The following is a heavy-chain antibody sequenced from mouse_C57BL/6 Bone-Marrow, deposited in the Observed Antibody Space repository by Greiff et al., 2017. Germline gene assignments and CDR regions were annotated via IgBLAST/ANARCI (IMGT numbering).Heavy chain of an antibody. CDR1: GFTFSDYG. CDR2: ISSGSSTI. D-gene: IGHD1-1*01. J-gene: IGHJ2*01. CDR3: ARREGYYGSSRDY. V-gene: IGHV5-17*01. Sequence: EVKLMASGGGLVKPGGSLKLSCAASGFTFSDYGMHWVRQAPEKGLAWVAYISSGSSTIYYADTVKGRFTISSDNAKNTLFLQMTSLRSEDTAMYYCARREGYYGSSRDYWGQGTTLTVSS.